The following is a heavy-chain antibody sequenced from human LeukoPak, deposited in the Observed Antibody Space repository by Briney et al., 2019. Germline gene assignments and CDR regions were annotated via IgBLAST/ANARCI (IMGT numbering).Heavy chain of an antibody. CDR1: GGTFSSYA. Sequence: ASVKVSCKASGGTFSSYAISWVRQAPGQGLEWMGGIIPIFGTANYAQKFQGRATITADKSTSTAYMELSSLRSEDTAVYYCASITMVRGEIGYFDYWGQGTLVTVSS. CDR2: IIPIFGTA. CDR3: ASITMVRGEIGYFDY. D-gene: IGHD3-10*01. J-gene: IGHJ4*02. V-gene: IGHV1-69*06.